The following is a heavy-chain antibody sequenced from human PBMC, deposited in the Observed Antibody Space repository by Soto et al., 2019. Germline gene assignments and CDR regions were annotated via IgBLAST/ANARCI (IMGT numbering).Heavy chain of an antibody. V-gene: IGHV3-15*07. CDR1: GFAVSDSW. J-gene: IGHJ4*01. Sequence: GGSLRLSFAASGFAVSDSWVNWVRQAPGNVLEWVVRIKRKIDGGTTDYAAPVKGRFAVSRDDSNNMVYLQMNSLKNEDTGVYYCTTDSQISLILVRFDYWGHGPLVTVS. CDR3: TTDSQISLILVRFDY. CDR2: IKRKIDGGTT. D-gene: IGHD2-8*02.